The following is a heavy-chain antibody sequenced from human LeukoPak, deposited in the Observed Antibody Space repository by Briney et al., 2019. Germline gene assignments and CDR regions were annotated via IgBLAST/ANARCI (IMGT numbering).Heavy chain of an antibody. V-gene: IGHV4-4*02. D-gene: IGHD5-12*01. CDR2: IYHNGNT. CDR3: ARGPSVAAHLDY. Sequence: PSGTLSLTCAVSGGSISTNNWWGWVRQPPGKGLEWIGEIYHNGNTNYNPSLKSRLTISVDKSKNQFSLNLSSVTAADTAVYYCARGPSVAAHLDYWGQGTLVPVTS. CDR1: GGSISTNNW. J-gene: IGHJ4*02.